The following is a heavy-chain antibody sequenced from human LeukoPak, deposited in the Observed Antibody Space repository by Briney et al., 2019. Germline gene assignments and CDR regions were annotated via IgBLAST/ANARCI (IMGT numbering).Heavy chain of an antibody. J-gene: IGHJ5*02. Sequence: ASVKVSCKASGYTFTSYGISWVRQAPGQGLEWMGWISGYNGNTNYAQKFQGRVTMTTDTSTSIAYMELRSLTSDDTAVYYCARAIGCSSSWYPVPFDPWGQGTLVTVSS. CDR1: GYTFTSYG. D-gene: IGHD6-13*01. V-gene: IGHV1-18*04. CDR2: ISGYNGNT. CDR3: ARAIGCSSSWYPVPFDP.